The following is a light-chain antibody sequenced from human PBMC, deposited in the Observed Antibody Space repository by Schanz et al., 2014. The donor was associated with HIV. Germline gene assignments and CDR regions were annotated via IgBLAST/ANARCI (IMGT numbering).Light chain of an antibody. CDR2: DNS. Sequence: QSVLTQPPSVSAAPGQKVTISCSGGTSNIGKNYVSWYQQLPGTAPKVLIYDNSKRPSGIPGRFSGSKSGTSATLDITGLQTGDEADYYCATWDSTLSAVVFGGGTKLTVL. CDR3: ATWDSTLSAVV. V-gene: IGLV1-51*01. CDR1: TSNIGKNY. J-gene: IGLJ2*01.